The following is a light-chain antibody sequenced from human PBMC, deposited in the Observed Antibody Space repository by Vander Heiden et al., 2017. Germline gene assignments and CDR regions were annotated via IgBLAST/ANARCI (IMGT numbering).Light chain of an antibody. J-gene: IGKJ2*01. Sequence: DIQMTQSPSSLSASVGDRVTITCQASQDISNYLNWYQQKPGKAPKLLIYDASNLETGVPSTFSGSGSGTDFTFTISSLQPEDIATYYCQQDDNLPYTFGQGNKLEIK. CDR1: QDISNY. CDR3: QQDDNLPYT. V-gene: IGKV1-33*01. CDR2: DAS.